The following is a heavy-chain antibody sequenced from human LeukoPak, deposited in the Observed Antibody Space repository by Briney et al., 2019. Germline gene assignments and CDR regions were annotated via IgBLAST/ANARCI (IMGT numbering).Heavy chain of an antibody. CDR3: ARNGGVGYCSSTSCYTGGWFDP. J-gene: IGHJ5*02. Sequence: ASVKVSCKASGYTFTSYDINWVRQATGQGLEWMGWMNPNSGNTGYAQKFQGRVTMTRNTSISTAYMELSSLRSEDTAVYYCARNGGVGYCSSTSCYTGGWFDPWGQGTLVTVSS. D-gene: IGHD2-2*02. CDR1: GYTFTSYD. CDR2: MNPNSGNT. V-gene: IGHV1-8*01.